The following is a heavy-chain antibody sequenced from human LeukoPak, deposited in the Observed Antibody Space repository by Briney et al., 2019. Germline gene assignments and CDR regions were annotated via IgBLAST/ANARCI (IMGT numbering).Heavy chain of an antibody. CDR1: GGSISSGGYY. CDR2: IYHSGST. J-gene: IGHJ4*02. Sequence: SETLSLTCTVSGGSISSGGYYWSWIRQPPGKGLEWIGYIYHSGSTYYNPSLKSRVTISVDRSKNQFSLKLSSVTAADTAVYYCAREGYSSSWVDYWGQGTLVTVSS. CDR3: AREGYSSSWVDY. D-gene: IGHD6-13*01. V-gene: IGHV4-30-2*01.